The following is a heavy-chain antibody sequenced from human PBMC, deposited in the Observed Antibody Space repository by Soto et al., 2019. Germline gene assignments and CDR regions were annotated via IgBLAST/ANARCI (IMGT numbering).Heavy chain of an antibody. CDR2: IYYSGST. V-gene: IGHV4-31*03. Sequence: QVQLQESGPGLVKPSQTLSLTCTVSGGSISSGGYYWSWIRQHPGKGLEWIGYIYYSGSTYYNPSLKSRVTISVDTSKNQFSLKLSSVTAADTAMYYCARSYDSSGYYFLGYWGQGTLVTVSS. CDR1: GGSISSGGYY. D-gene: IGHD3-22*01. CDR3: ARSYDSSGYYFLGY. J-gene: IGHJ4*02.